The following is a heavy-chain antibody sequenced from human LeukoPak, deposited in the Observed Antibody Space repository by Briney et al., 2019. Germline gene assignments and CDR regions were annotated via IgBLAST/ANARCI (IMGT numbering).Heavy chain of an antibody. V-gene: IGHV1-46*01. CDR1: GYSITSYY. J-gene: IGHJ4*02. CDR3: ARLLYSSSSEDY. D-gene: IGHD6-6*01. CDR2: INPRDGGT. Sequence: ASVKVSCKASGYSITSYYMHWVRQAPGQGLDWVGVINPRDGGTTYAQKFQGRVTMTEDTSTDTAYMEMSSLRSEDTAVYYCARLLYSSSSEDYWGQGTLVTVSS.